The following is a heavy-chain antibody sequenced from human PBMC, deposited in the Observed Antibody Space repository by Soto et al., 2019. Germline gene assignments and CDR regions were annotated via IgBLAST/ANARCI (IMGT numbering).Heavy chain of an antibody. J-gene: IGHJ4*02. CDR3: AREMTTVTQKYYFDY. CDR2: IIPIFGTA. CDR1: GGTFSSYA. Sequence: QVQLVQSGAEVKKPGSSVKVSCKASGGTFSSYAISWVRQAPGQGLEWLGGIIPIFGTANYAQKFQGRVTITADKSTSTAYMELSSLRSEDTAVYYCAREMTTVTQKYYFDYWGQGTLVTVSS. D-gene: IGHD4-17*01. V-gene: IGHV1-69*06.